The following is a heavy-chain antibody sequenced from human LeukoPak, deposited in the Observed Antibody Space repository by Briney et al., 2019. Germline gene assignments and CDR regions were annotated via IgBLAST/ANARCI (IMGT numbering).Heavy chain of an antibody. Sequence: ASVTVPCKASGYTFTGYYMHWVRQAPGQGLEWMGWINPNSGGTNYAQKFQGRVTMTRDTSISTAYMELSRLRSDDTAVYYCARDYMVRGVRYGMDLWGQGTTVTVSS. D-gene: IGHD3-10*01. V-gene: IGHV1-2*02. J-gene: IGHJ6*02. CDR3: ARDYMVRGVRYGMDL. CDR1: GYTFTGYY. CDR2: INPNSGGT.